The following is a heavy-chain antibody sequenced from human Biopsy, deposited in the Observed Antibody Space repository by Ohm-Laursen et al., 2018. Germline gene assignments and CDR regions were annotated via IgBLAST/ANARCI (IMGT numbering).Heavy chain of an antibody. Sequence: SLRLSCAASGFTFSNYYMTWIRQAPGKGLDWVSYISSSGNTEKYADSVRGRFTISRDNSKNSAYLVMSSLRAEDTAVYFCATAAYAPPYFDLWGRGTVVTVSS. CDR3: ATAAYAPPYFDL. CDR2: ISSSGNTE. D-gene: IGHD4-17*01. CDR1: GFTFSNYY. V-gene: IGHV3-11*04. J-gene: IGHJ4*02.